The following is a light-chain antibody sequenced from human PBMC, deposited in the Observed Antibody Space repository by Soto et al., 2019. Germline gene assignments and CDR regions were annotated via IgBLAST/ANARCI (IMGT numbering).Light chain of an antibody. CDR3: QQGNSFPLT. Sequence: DIQMTQSPSSVSASIGDRVTITCRASQAISSWLAWYQQKPGKAPNFLIYAASSLQSGVPSRFSGSGSGTDFTLTISSLQPEDFATYYCQQGNSFPLTFGGGTKVEIK. J-gene: IGKJ4*01. V-gene: IGKV1-12*01. CDR1: QAISSW. CDR2: AAS.